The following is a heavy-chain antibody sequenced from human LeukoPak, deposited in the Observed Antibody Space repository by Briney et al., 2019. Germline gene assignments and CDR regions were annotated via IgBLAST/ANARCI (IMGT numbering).Heavy chain of an antibody. J-gene: IGHJ4*02. D-gene: IGHD6-19*01. CDR1: GYTLTELS. CDR2: FDPEDGET. V-gene: IGHV1-24*01. CDR3: ATMEWLVKGFFH. Sequence: ASVKVSCKVSGYTLTELSMHWVRQAPGKGLEWMGGFDPEDGETIYAQKFQGRVTMTEDTSTDTAYMELSSLRSEDTAVYYCATMEWLVKGFFHWGQGTLVTASS.